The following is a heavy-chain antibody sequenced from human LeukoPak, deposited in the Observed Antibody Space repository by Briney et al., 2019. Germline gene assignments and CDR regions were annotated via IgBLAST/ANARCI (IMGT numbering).Heavy chain of an antibody. V-gene: IGHV5-51*01. CDR3: ARYRIMITFGGVIEHDAFDI. D-gene: IGHD3-16*02. CDR2: IYPGDSDT. Sequence: GESLKISCKGSGYSFTSYWIGWVRQMPGKGLEWMGIIYPGDSDTRYSPSFQGQVTISADKSISTAYLQWNSLKASDTAMYYCARYRIMITFGGVIEHDAFDIWGQGTMVTVSS. J-gene: IGHJ3*02. CDR1: GYSFTSYW.